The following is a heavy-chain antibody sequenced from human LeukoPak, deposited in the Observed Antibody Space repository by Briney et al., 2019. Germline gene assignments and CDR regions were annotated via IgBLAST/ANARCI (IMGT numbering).Heavy chain of an antibody. D-gene: IGHD2-21*02. J-gene: IGHJ4*02. CDR2: IIPIFGTA. V-gene: IGHV1-69*05. Sequence: SVKVSCKASGGTFSSYAISWVRQAPGQGLEWMGRIIPIFGTANYAQKFQGRVTITTDESTSTAYMELSSLRSEDTAVYYCARVGYCGGDCSIYDYWGQGSLVTVSS. CDR1: GGTFSSYA. CDR3: ARVGYCGGDCSIYDY.